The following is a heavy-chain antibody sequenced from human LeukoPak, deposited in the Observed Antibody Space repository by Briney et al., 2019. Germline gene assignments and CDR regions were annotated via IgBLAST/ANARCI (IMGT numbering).Heavy chain of an antibody. CDR1: GFTFSDAW. V-gene: IGHV3-15*01. D-gene: IGHD6-25*01. J-gene: IGHJ4*02. CDR2: IKSKIDGGTI. Sequence: GGSLRLSCVASGFTFSDAWMSWVRQAPGKGLEWVGRIKSKIDGGTIDYAAPVKGRFTISRDDSRNTLYLQMNSLKTEDTAVYYCTTRRQDGCWGQGTLVTVS. CDR3: TTRRQDGC.